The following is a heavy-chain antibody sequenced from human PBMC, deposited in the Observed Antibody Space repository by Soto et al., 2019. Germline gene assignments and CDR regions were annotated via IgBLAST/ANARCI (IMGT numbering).Heavy chain of an antibody. V-gene: IGHV1-69*01. CDR3: AYPGATRGYSYGA. CDR1: GGTFSSYA. D-gene: IGHD5-18*01. CDR2: IIPIFGTA. Sequence: QVQLVQSGAEVKKPGSSVKVSCKASGGTFSSYAISWVRQAPGQGLAWMGGIIPIFGTAKYAQKFRGRVTITASESTSTAYMELSSLRAEDTAVYYCAYPGATRGYSYGAWGQGTLVTVSS. J-gene: IGHJ5*02.